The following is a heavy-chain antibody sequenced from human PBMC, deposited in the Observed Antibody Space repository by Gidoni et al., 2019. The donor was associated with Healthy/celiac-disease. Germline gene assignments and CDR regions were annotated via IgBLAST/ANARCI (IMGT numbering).Heavy chain of an antibody. CDR3: AHRRDGLWFRELLTWFDP. J-gene: IGHJ5*02. V-gene: IGHV2-5*02. CDR2: IYWDDDK. CDR1: GFSLSTSGVG. Sequence: QITLKESGPTLVKPTQTLTLTCTFSGFSLSTSGVGVGWIRQPPGKALEWLALIYWDDDKRYSPSLKSRLTITKDTSKNQVVLTMTNMDPVDTATYYCAHRRDGLWFRELLTWFDPWGQGTLVTVSS. D-gene: IGHD3-10*01.